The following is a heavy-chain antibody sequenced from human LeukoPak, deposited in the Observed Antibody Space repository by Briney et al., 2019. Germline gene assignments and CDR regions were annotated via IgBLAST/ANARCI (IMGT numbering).Heavy chain of an antibody. D-gene: IGHD2-2*01. Sequence: PSQTLSLTCTVSGGSISSGDYYWSWIRQPPGKGLEWIGYIYDSGSTYYNPSLKSRVTISVDTSKNQFSLKLSSVTAADTAVYYCARNPLYCSSTSCYLNGMDVWGQGTTVTVSS. CDR2: IYDSGST. J-gene: IGHJ6*02. V-gene: IGHV4-30-4*01. CDR3: ARNPLYCSSTSCYLNGMDV. CDR1: GGSISSGDYY.